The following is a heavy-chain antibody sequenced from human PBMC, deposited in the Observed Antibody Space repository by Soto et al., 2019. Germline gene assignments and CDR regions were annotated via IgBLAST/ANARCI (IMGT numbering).Heavy chain of an antibody. CDR3: ARGLEMITFGGVIVGGFDY. V-gene: IGHV1-8*01. CDR2: MNPNSGNT. CDR1: GYTFTSYD. Sequence: ASVKVSCKASGYTFTSYDINWVRQATGQGLEWMGWMNPNSGNTGYAQKFQGRVTMTRNTSISTAYMELSSLRSEDTAVYYCARGLEMITFGGVIVGGFDYWGQGTLVTVSS. J-gene: IGHJ4*02. D-gene: IGHD3-16*02.